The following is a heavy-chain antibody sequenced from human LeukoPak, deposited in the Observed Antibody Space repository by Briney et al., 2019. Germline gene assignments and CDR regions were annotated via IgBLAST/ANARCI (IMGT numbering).Heavy chain of an antibody. CDR2: IDSDGSST. CDR1: GSTFSSYW. Sequence: SGGSLRLSCAASGSTFSSYWTHWVRQAAGEGLVWVSRIDSDGSSTTYADSVKGRFTISRDNAKNTVYLQMNSLRAEDTAVYYCATGSSGWSHFDYWGQGTLVTVSS. V-gene: IGHV3-74*01. D-gene: IGHD6-19*01. J-gene: IGHJ4*02. CDR3: ATGSSGWSHFDY.